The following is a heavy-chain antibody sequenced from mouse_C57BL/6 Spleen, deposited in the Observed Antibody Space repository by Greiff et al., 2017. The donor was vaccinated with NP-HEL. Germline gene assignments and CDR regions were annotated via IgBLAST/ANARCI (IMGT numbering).Heavy chain of an antibody. CDR2: INPSNGGT. D-gene: IGHD1-1*01. Sequence: QVQLKQPGTELVKPGASVKLSCKASGYTFTSYWMHWVKQRPGQGLEWIGNINPSNGGTNYNEKFKSKATLTVDKSSSTAYMQLSSLTSEDSAVYYCARERGTTVVVPFDYWGQGTTLTVSS. V-gene: IGHV1-53*01. CDR1: GYTFTSYW. J-gene: IGHJ2*01. CDR3: ARERGTTVVVPFDY.